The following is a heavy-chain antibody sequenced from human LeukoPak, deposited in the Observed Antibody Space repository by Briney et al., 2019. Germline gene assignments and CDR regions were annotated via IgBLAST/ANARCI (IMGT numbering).Heavy chain of an antibody. D-gene: IGHD5-24*01. Sequence: SETLSLTCTISGGSISSGGYYWSWIRQHPGKGLEWIGYIYYSGSTYYNPSLKSRVTISVDTSKNQFSLKLSSVTAADTAVYYCAREPPAEIAFDIWGQGTMVTVSS. V-gene: IGHV4-31*03. CDR2: IYYSGST. J-gene: IGHJ3*02. CDR3: AREPPAEIAFDI. CDR1: GGSISSGGYY.